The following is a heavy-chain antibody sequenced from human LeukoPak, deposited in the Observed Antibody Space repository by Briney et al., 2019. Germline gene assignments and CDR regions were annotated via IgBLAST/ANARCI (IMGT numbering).Heavy chain of an antibody. CDR2: ISSSSSYI. CDR1: GFTFSSYS. CDR3: ARDISSTSCYDY. Sequence: GGSLRLSCAASGFTFSSYSINWVRQAPGKGLKCVSSISSSSSYIYYADSVKGRFTISRDNAKNSLYLQMNSLRAEDTAVYYCARDISSTSCYDYWGQGTLVTVSS. D-gene: IGHD2-2*01. V-gene: IGHV3-21*01. J-gene: IGHJ4*02.